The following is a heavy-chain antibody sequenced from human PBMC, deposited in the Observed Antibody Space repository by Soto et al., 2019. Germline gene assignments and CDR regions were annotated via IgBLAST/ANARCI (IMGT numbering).Heavy chain of an antibody. CDR1: GFTFSSYS. V-gene: IGHV3-21*06. CDR2: ISSSSSYI. D-gene: IGHD2-2*01. CDR3: ARTCSSTSCYEWEDAFGI. Sequence: EVQLVESGGGLVKPGGSLRLSCAASGFTFSSYSMNWVRQAPGKGLEWVSSISSSSSYIYYADSVKGRFTISRDNAKNSLYLQMNSPRAEDTALYYCARTCSSTSCYEWEDAFGIWGQGTMVTVSS. J-gene: IGHJ3*02.